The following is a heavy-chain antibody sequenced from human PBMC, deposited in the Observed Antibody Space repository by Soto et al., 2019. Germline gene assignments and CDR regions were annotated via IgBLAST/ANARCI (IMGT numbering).Heavy chain of an antibody. D-gene: IGHD3-9*01. CDR3: ARFQGDLDFDWLSYGPMWYYYGMDV. Sequence: GGSLRLSCAASGFTFSSYSMNWVRQAPGKGLEWVSSISSSSSYIYYADSVKGRFTISRDNAKNSLYLQMNSLRAEDTAVYYCARFQGDLDFDWLSYGPMWYYYGMDVWGQGTTVTVSS. V-gene: IGHV3-21*01. CDR1: GFTFSSYS. CDR2: ISSSSSYI. J-gene: IGHJ6*02.